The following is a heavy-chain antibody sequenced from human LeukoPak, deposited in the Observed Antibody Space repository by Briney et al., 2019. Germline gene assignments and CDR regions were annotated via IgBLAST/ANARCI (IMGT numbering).Heavy chain of an antibody. CDR2: IYYRGTT. CDR1: GGSISSYY. Sequence: SETLSLTCTVSGGSISSYYWSWIRQPPGKGLEWIGYIYYRGTTNYNPSLKSRVTISVDTSKNQFSLKLSSVTAADTAVYYCARGVYIAAAQYGYWGQGTLVTVSS. CDR3: ARGVYIAAAQYGY. J-gene: IGHJ4*02. V-gene: IGHV4-59*01. D-gene: IGHD6-13*01.